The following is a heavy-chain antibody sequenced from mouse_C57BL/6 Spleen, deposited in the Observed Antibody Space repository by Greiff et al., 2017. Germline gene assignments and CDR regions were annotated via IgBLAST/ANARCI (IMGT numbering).Heavy chain of an antibody. CDR3: ARYPYYCGMDD. V-gene: IGHV1-50*01. CDR1: GYTFTSYW. J-gene: IGHJ4*01. CDR2: IDPADSDT. Sequence: QVQLQQPGAELVKPGASVKLSCKASGYTFTSYWMQWVKQRPGQGLEWIGQIDPADSDTNYNEKFKGKATLTVDKSSSPAYMQLSSLTSEDSAVXYCARYPYYCGMDDWGQGTSVTVS.